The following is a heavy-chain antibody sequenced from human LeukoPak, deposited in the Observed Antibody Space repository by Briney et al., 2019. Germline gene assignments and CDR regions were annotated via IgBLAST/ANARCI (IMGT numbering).Heavy chain of an antibody. J-gene: IGHJ4*02. CDR1: GFTFGDYA. CDR2: IASETYGGTA. Sequence: GGSLRLSCTASGFTFGDYAMTWVRQAPGKGLEWVGFIASETYGGTAEYAASVKGRFTISRDDSKSIAYLQMNSLKTEDTAVYYCTRDEVIAVAFDYWGQGTLVTVSS. V-gene: IGHV3-49*04. CDR3: TRDEVIAVAFDY. D-gene: IGHD6-19*01.